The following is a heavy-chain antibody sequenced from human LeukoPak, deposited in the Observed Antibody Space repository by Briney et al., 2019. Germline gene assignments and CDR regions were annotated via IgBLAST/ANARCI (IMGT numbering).Heavy chain of an antibody. CDR3: ARDRIDYYDSSGYFYYYYMDV. CDR1: GGSISSYY. J-gene: IGHJ6*03. D-gene: IGHD3-22*01. Sequence: SETLSLTCTVSGGSISSYYWSWIRQPAGKGLEWIGRIYTSGSTSYNPSLKSRVTMSVDTSKNQFSLKLSSVTAADTAVYYCARDRIDYYDSSGYFYYYYMDVWGKGTTVTVSS. V-gene: IGHV4-4*07. CDR2: IYTSGST.